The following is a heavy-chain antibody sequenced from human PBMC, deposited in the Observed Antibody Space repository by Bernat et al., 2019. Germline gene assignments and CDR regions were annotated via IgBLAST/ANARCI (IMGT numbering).Heavy chain of an antibody. CDR3: ARVAFWGVIAEYPHLDF. CDR2: IYHSGST. J-gene: IGHJ4*02. V-gene: IGHV4-38-2*01. D-gene: IGHD3-16*02. CDR1: GYSISSGYY. Sequence: QVQLQESGPGLVKPSETLSLTCAVSGYSISSGYYWGWIRQPPGKGLEWIGSIYHSGSTYYNPSLKSRVTISVDTSKNQFSLKLSSVTAADTAVYYCARVAFWGVIAEYPHLDFRGQGTLVTVSS.